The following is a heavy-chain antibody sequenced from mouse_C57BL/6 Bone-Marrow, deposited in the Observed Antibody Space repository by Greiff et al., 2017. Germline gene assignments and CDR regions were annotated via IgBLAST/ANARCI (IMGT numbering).Heavy chain of an antibody. V-gene: IGHV1-75*01. CDR1: GYTFTDYY. Sequence: QVQLQQSGPELVKPGASVKISCKASGYTFTDYYINWVKQRPGQGLEWIGWIFPGSGSTYYNKKFKGKATLTVDKSSSTAYMLLSSLTSEGSAVYFCARWYYGGSYPYFDYWGQGTTLTVSA. D-gene: IGHD1-1*01. CDR3: ARWYYGGSYPYFDY. CDR2: IFPGSGST. J-gene: IGHJ2*01.